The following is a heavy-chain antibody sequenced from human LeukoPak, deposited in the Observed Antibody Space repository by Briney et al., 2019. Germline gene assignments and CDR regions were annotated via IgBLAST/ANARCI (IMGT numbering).Heavy chain of an antibody. CDR3: ARDKIGDGDHFDY. Sequence: ASVKVSCNASGYTFTGYYMHWVRQAPGQGLEWMGWINPNSGGTNYAQKFQGRVTMTRDTSISTAYMDLIRVRSDDTAVYYCARDKIGDGDHFDYWGQGTLVTVSS. J-gene: IGHJ4*02. D-gene: IGHD7-27*01. V-gene: IGHV1-2*02. CDR2: INPNSGGT. CDR1: GYTFTGYY.